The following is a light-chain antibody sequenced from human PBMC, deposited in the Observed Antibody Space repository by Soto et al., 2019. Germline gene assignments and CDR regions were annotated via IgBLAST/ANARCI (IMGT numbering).Light chain of an antibody. CDR1: QTISNM. J-gene: IGKJ1*01. V-gene: IGKV3-20*01. Sequence: IVLTQSPATLSVSSGDKVSLSCRSNQTISNMLAWYQQKPGQAPRLLIYGASSRATGIPDRFSGSGSGTDFTLTISRLEPEDFAVYYCQQYGSSPPATFGQGTKVDIK. CDR2: GAS. CDR3: QQYGSSPPAT.